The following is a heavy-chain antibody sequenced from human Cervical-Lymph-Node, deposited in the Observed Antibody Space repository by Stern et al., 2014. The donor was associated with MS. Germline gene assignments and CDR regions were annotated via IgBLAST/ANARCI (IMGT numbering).Heavy chain of an antibody. J-gene: IGHJ4*02. CDR3: ARVNRDGYSLSGY. CDR2: ITTNTGSP. V-gene: IGHV7-4-1*02. Sequence: VQLVQSGSELKKPGASVKVSCKASGYTFTNYAGSWVRQAPGQGLHWMGWITTNTGSPTYAQDFTGRFVFSLDTSVSTAYLQISSLQPEDTAVYYCARVNRDGYSLSGYWGQGTLVTVSS. CDR1: GYTFTNYA. D-gene: IGHD5-24*01.